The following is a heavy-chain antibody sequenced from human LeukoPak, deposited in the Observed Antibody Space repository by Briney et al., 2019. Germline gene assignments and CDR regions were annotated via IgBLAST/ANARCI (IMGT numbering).Heavy chain of an antibody. CDR2: IYYSGST. V-gene: IGHV4-59*01. J-gene: IGHJ6*02. D-gene: IGHD2-15*01. CDR3: ARDTLGYCSGGSCPFFGMDV. Sequence: SETLSLTCTVSGGSISSYYWSWIRQPPGKGLEWIGYIYYSGSTNYNPSLKSRVTISVDTSKNQFSLKLSSVTAADTAVYYCARDTLGYCSGGSCPFFGMDVWGQGTTVTVSS. CDR1: GGSISSYY.